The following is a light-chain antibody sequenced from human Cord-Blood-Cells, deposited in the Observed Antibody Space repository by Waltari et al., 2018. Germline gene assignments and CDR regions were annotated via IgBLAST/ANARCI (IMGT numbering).Light chain of an antibody. V-gene: IGLV3-25*03. CDR2: KDS. J-gene: IGLJ3*02. CDR3: QSADSSGTYV. CDR1: ALPKQN. Sequence: SYELTQPPSVSVSPGQTARITCSGDALPKQNAYWYQQKPGQAPVLGIYKDSGRPSGIPGRFSGSSSGKTVTLTISGVQAEDEADYYCQSADSSGTYVFGGGTKLTVL.